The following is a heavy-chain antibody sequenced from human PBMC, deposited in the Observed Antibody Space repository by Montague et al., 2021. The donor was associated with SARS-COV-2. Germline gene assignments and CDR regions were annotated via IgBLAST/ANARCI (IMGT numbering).Heavy chain of an antibody. CDR1: GGSISSYY. V-gene: IGHV4-59*08. D-gene: IGHD3-9*01. CDR2: IYYSGST. J-gene: IGHJ3*02. Sequence: SETLSLTCTVSGGSISSYYWSWIRQPPGKGLEWNGYIYYSGSTNYNSSLKSRVTISVDTSKNKFSLTLSAVTAADKVVYYCSRTYYVILTGYYNRGAFDIWGQGTMVTVSS. CDR3: SRTYYVILTGYYNRGAFDI.